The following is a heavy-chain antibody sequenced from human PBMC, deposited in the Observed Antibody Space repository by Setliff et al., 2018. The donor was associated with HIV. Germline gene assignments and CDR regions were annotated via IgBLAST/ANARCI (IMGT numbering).Heavy chain of an antibody. D-gene: IGHD6-19*01. CDR1: GGSFSGYY. Sequence: SETLSLTCAVYGGSFSGYYWSWIRQPPGKGLEWIGEINHSGSTNYNPSLKSRVTISVDTSKNQFSLKLSSVTAADTAVYYCARGRGAVAGYVDHWGQGTLVTVSS. V-gene: IGHV4-34*01. CDR2: INHSGST. J-gene: IGHJ4*02. CDR3: ARGRGAVAGYVDH.